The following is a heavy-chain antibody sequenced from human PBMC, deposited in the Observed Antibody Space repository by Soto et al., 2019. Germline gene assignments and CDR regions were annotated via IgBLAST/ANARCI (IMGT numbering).Heavy chain of an antibody. CDR3: ARGPLGYYDSSGPLFDYWGQGTLVTVSSGESSQPLALLSQCDNWFDP. CDR2: INGSGSSA. V-gene: IGHV3-23*05. CDR1: GFTLSSYA. Sequence: LRLSCVVSGFTLSSYALSWVRQAPGKGLEWVSDINGSGSSAYYADSVKGRFTISRDNSKNTLYLHMNSLRAEDTATYYCARGPLGYYDSSGPLFDYWGQGTLVTVSSGESSQPLALLSQCDNWFDPWGQGTLVTVSS. J-gene: IGHJ5*02. D-gene: IGHD3-22*01.